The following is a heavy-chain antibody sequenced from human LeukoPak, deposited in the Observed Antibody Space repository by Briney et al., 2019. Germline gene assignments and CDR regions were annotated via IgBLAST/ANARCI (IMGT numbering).Heavy chain of an antibody. D-gene: IGHD3-10*01. J-gene: IGHJ4*02. Sequence: GGSLRLSCAASGFTVNSKYMSWVRQAPGKGLEWVSVIYSGGSTYYADSVKGRFTISRDNSKSTLYIQMNSLRAEDTAVYYCARAKPKNMVRGLIMRRESRYYFDYWGQGTLVTVSS. CDR2: IYSGGST. CDR1: GFTVNSKY. CDR3: ARAKPKNMVRGLIMRRESRYYFDY. V-gene: IGHV3-53*01.